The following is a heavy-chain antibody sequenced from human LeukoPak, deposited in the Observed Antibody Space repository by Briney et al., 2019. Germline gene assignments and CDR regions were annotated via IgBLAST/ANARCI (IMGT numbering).Heavy chain of an antibody. D-gene: IGHD3-9*01. V-gene: IGHV4-34*01. CDR2: INHSGST. J-gene: IGHJ4*02. CDR1: GGSFSGYY. CDR3: ASSLRYFDVGSI. Sequence: SETLSLTCAVYGGSFSGYYWSWIRQPPGKGLEWIGEINHSGSTNYNPSLKSRVTISVDTSKNQFSLKLSSVTAADTAAYYCASSLRYFDVGSIWGQGTLVTVSS.